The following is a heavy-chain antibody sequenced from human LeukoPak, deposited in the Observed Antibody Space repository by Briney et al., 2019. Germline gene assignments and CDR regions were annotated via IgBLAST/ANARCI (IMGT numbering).Heavy chain of an antibody. CDR1: GFTISRNY. CDR3: ATSSYYGSGSDN. CDR2: IYSGGST. D-gene: IGHD3-10*01. J-gene: IGHJ4*02. Sequence: GGSLRLSCAASGFTISRNYMTWVRQAPGKGLEWVSVIYSGGSTYYADSVKGRFTISRDNSKNTLYLQMNSLRAEDTAVYYCATSSYYGSGSDNWGQGTLVTVSS. V-gene: IGHV3-66*01.